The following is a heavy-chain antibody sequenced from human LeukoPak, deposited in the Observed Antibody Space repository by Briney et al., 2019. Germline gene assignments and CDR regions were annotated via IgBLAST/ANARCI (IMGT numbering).Heavy chain of an antibody. J-gene: IGHJ6*03. D-gene: IGHD2-2*02. V-gene: IGHV1-46*01. CDR1: GYTFTSYY. CDR3: ASDPAAIRDAYYHMDF. Sequence: ASVKVSCKASGYTFTSYYMHWVRQAPGQGLEWMGIINPSGGSTSYAQKFQGRVTMTRDTSTSTVYMELSSLRSEDTAVYYCASDPAAIRDAYYHMDFWCKGTTVTVSS. CDR2: INPSGGST.